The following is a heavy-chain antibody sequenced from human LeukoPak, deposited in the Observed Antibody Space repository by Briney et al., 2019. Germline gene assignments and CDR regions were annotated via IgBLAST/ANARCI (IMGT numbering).Heavy chain of an antibody. CDR2: IYYSGST. CDR3: ARGQSYYYDSSGYGYFQH. J-gene: IGHJ1*01. D-gene: IGHD3-22*01. V-gene: IGHV4-59*01. Sequence: SETLSLTCAVYGGSFSGYYWSWIRQPPGKGLEWIGYIYYSGSTNYNPSLKSRVTISVDTSKNQFSLKLSSVTAADTAVYYCARGQSYYYDSSGYGYFQHWGQGTLVTFSS. CDR1: GGSFSGYY.